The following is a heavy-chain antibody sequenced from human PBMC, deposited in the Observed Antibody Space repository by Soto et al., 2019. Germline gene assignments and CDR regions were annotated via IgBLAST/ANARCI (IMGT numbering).Heavy chain of an antibody. Sequence: GGSLRLSCAASGFTFSSYSMNWVRQAPGKGLEWVSSISSSSSYIYYADSVKGRFTISRDNAKNSLYLQMNSLRAEDTAVYYCAREGPYGDSPCDYWGQGTLVTVSS. J-gene: IGHJ4*02. CDR2: ISSSSSYI. CDR3: AREGPYGDSPCDY. D-gene: IGHD4-17*01. CDR1: GFTFSSYS. V-gene: IGHV3-21*01.